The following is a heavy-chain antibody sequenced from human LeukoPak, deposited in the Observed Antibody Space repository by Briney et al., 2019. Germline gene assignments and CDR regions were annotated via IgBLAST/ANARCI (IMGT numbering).Heavy chain of an antibody. CDR3: TRFGYCSSTRCYFDGFDP. Sequence: GGSLRLSCAASGFTFSNYAMHWVRQAPGKGLEWVALISYHGSDKYYADSVKGRFTISRDSSKNTLYLQMNSLRAEDTAMYYCTRFGYCSSTRCYFDGFDPWGQGTLVTVSS. V-gene: IGHV3-30*04. CDR2: ISYHGSDK. D-gene: IGHD2-2*03. J-gene: IGHJ5*02. CDR1: GFTFSNYA.